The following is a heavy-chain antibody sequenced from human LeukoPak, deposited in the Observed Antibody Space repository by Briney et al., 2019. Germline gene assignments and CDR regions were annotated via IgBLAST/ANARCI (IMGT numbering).Heavy chain of an antibody. CDR1: GFTFSNYA. D-gene: IGHD2-2*01. CDR3: AKDLPATWAFDI. Sequence: GGSLRLSCAASGFTFSNYAMSWIRQDPEKGLEWVSTISASGDNTYYADSVRGRFTVSRDNSKNTLYLQMNSLRAKDTAVYYCAKDLPATWAFDIWGRGTRVTVSS. CDR2: ISASGDNT. J-gene: IGHJ3*02. V-gene: IGHV3-23*01.